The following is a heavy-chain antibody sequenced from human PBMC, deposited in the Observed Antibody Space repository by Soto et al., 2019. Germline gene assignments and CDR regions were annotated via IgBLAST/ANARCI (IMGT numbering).Heavy chain of an antibody. CDR2: IYYSGST. V-gene: IGHV4-39*01. Sequence: SETLSLTCTVSGGSISSSSYYWGWIRQPPGKGLEWIGSIYYSGSTYYNPSLKSRVTISVDTSKNQFSLKLSSVTAADTAVYYCARIARGYEQWPVIDYWGQGTLVTVSS. J-gene: IGHJ4*02. D-gene: IGHD6-19*01. CDR3: ARIARGYEQWPVIDY. CDR1: GGSISSSSYY.